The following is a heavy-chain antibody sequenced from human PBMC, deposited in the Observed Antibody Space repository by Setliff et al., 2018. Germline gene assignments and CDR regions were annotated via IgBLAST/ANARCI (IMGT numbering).Heavy chain of an antibody. V-gene: IGHV4-59*08. CDR2: FYHSASS. D-gene: IGHD3-10*01. CDR1: GGPISSDY. Sequence: PSETLSLTCNVSGGPISSDYWAWIRQPPGKALEWIGYFYHSASSNYNPSLKGRVTMSADTSKKQLYLSLTSVSVADTAMYYCARSHYYASGNSHYYYMDVWGKGTAVTVSS. CDR3: ARSHYYASGNSHYYYMDV. J-gene: IGHJ6*03.